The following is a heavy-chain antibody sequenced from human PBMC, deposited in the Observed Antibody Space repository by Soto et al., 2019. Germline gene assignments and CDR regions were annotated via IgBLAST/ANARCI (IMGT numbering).Heavy chain of an antibody. Sequence: PSETLSLTCTVSGGSLSSYYWSWIRQPPGKGLEWIGYIYYSGSTNYNPSLKSRVTISVDTSKNTLYLQMNSLRAEDTAVYYCARDNENSYGYFDYWGQGTLVNVSS. CDR2: IYYSGST. D-gene: IGHD5-18*01. CDR1: GGSLSSYY. V-gene: IGHV4-59*12. J-gene: IGHJ4*02. CDR3: ARDNENSYGYFDY.